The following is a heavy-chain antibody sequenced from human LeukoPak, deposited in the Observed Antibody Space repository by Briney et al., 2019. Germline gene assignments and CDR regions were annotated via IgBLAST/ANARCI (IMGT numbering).Heavy chain of an antibody. CDR3: AREDNWNYFLYYYGMDV. Sequence: GGSLRLSCAASGFTFSSYGMHWVRQAPGKGLGWVAVIWYDGSNKYYADSVKGRFTISRDNYKNTLYLQMNSLRAEDTAVYYCAREDNWNYFLYYYGMDVWGQGTTVTVSS. CDR1: GFTFSSYG. V-gene: IGHV3-33*01. D-gene: IGHD1-7*01. J-gene: IGHJ6*01. CDR2: IWYDGSNK.